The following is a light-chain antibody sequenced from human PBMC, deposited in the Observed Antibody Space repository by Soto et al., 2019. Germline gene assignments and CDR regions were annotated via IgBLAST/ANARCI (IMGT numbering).Light chain of an antibody. CDR2: AAS. Sequence: DIQMTQSPSSLSASVGDRVTITCRASRDIRSDLGWYQQKPGKGPQRLIFAASSLQSGAPSRFSGSGSGTEFTLTIISLQPEDFAVYYCLQQNSFPLTFGGGTKVEMK. CDR3: LQQNSFPLT. V-gene: IGKV1-17*01. J-gene: IGKJ4*01. CDR1: RDIRSD.